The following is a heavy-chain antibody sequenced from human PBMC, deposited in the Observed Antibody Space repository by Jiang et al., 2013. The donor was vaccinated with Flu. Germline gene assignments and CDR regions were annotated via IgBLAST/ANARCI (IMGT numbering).Heavy chain of an antibody. CDR3: ARHGDENCFDR. Sequence: GPGLVKPSETLSLTCIVSGGSLSSHSWSWLRQPPGKGLQWIGNISYTGTPNSNPSLKSRVTLSLDPSRNQFSLTLTSVTAADTAVYYCARHGDENCFDRWGQGALVSVSS. CDR2: ISYTGTP. CDR1: GGSLSSHS. V-gene: IGHV4-59*08. D-gene: IGHD7-27*01. J-gene: IGHJ5*02.